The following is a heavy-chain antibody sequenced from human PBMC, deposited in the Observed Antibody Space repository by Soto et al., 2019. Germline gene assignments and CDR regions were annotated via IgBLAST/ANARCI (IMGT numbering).Heavy chain of an antibody. V-gene: IGHV6-1*01. CDR1: WDSVSSNSAA. J-gene: IGHJ4*02. CDR3: ARVLGSSSSGIDY. Sequence: SQTLSLTCAISWDSVSSNSAAWNWIRPSPSRGLEWLGRTYYRSKWYNDYAVSVKSRITINPDTSKNQFSLQLNSVTPEDTAVYYCARVLGSSSSGIDYWGQGTLVTVSS. D-gene: IGHD6-6*01. CDR2: TYYRSKWYN.